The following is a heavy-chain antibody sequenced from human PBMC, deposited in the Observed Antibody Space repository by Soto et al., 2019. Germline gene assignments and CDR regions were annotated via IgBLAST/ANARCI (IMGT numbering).Heavy chain of an antibody. CDR2: INNDGSST. Sequence: GSLRLSCEASGFSFSTYWMHWVRQAPGKGLVWVSHINNDGSSTTYADSVQGRFAISRDNAKNTLYLQMNSLRAEDTAVYYCARGPVYGYLLNWLDPWGQGTLVTVSS. V-gene: IGHV3-74*01. D-gene: IGHD5-18*01. J-gene: IGHJ5*02. CDR3: ARGPVYGYLLNWLDP. CDR1: GFSFSTYW.